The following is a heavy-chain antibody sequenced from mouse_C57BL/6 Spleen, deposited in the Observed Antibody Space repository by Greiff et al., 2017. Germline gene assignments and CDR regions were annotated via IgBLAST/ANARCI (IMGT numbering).Heavy chain of an antibody. CDR2: INPNNGGT. Sequence: VQLQQSGPELVKPGASVKISCKASGYTFTDYYMNWVKQSHGKSLEWIGDINPNNGGTSYNQKFKGKATLTVDKSSSTAYMELRGLTSEDSAVYYCARGGMYGYDAWVAYWGQGTLVTVSA. V-gene: IGHV1-26*01. CDR3: ARGGMYGYDAWVAY. J-gene: IGHJ3*01. CDR1: GYTFTDYY. D-gene: IGHD2-2*01.